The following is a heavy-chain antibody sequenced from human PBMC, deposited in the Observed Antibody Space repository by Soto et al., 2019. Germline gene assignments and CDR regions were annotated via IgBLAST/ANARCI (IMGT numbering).Heavy chain of an antibody. Sequence: QVQLVQSGAEVKTPGASVKVSCKASGYTFASYDINWVRQAPGQGLEWMGWMNPNSGNTGYAQKLQGRHTMTSDTAVSIGHMELSSLRNEDTAVYYCARSDGYNFNWLDSWGQGTLVTVSP. J-gene: IGHJ5*01. V-gene: IGHV1-8*01. CDR2: MNPNSGNT. CDR1: GYTFASYD. D-gene: IGHD2-21*01. CDR3: ARSDGYNFNWLDS.